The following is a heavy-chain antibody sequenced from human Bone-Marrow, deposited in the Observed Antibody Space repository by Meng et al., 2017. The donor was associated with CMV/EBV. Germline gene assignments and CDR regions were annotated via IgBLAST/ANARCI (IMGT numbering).Heavy chain of an antibody. CDR2: ISWNSGSI. D-gene: IGHD2-2*01. V-gene: IGHV3-9*01. J-gene: IGHJ3*02. CDR3: AKESSTSWDGAFDI. Sequence: LKISCAASGFTFDDYAMHWVRQAPGKGLEWVSGISWNSGSIGYADSVKGRFTISRDNAKNSLYLQMNSLRAEDTALYYCAKESSTSWDGAFDIWGQGTMVTVSS. CDR1: GFTFDDYA.